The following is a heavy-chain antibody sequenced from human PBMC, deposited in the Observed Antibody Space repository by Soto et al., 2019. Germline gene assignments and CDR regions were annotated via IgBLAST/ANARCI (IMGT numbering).Heavy chain of an antibody. Sequence: EVQLLQSEGGLVQPGGSLRLSCVASGFTFSNYAMSWVRQAPGKGLEWVSTSGIGGDTYYTDSVKGRFTVSRDNSKTTLELQMNSLRAEDTAVYYGVKRSGGQHYGHFGVWGQGTMVTVSS. J-gene: IGHJ3*01. CDR2: TSGIGGDT. D-gene: IGHD2-15*01. V-gene: IGHV3-23*01. CDR3: VKRSGGQHYGHFGV. CDR1: GFTFSNYA.